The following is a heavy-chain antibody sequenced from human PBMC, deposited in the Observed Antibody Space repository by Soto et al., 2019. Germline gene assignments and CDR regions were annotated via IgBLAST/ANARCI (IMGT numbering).Heavy chain of an antibody. J-gene: IGHJ6*02. CDR2: IERDDDDK. V-gene: IGHV2-70*13. CDR1: GFSITSPGMS. CDR3: ARSIRGPRKFNGMDV. Sequence: SGPTLVNPTETLTLTCTFSGFSITSPGMSVSWIRQPPGRALEWLALIERDDDDKYYSTSLKTRLTISKDTRKNQGVLTMANMDTADTATYYCARSIRGPRKFNGMDVWGQGTKVTVSS. D-gene: IGHD1-20*01.